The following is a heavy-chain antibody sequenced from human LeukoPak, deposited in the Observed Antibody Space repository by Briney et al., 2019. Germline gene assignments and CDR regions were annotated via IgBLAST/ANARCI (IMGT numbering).Heavy chain of an antibody. Sequence: SETLSLTCAVYGGSFSGYYWSWIRQPPGKGLEWIGEINHSGSTNYNPSLKSRVTISVDTSKNQSSLKLSSVTAADTAVYYCARSSSGWYLNWFDPWGQGTLVTVSS. D-gene: IGHD6-19*01. CDR2: INHSGST. V-gene: IGHV4-34*01. CDR1: GGSFSGYY. CDR3: ARSSSGWYLNWFDP. J-gene: IGHJ5*02.